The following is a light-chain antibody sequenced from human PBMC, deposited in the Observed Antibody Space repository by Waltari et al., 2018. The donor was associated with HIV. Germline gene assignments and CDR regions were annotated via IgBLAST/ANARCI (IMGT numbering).Light chain of an antibody. Sequence: EIEMTQSPATLSVSPGERATLSCRASQSVSSNLAWYQQKFGQAPRLLIYDASTRATGIPARFSGSGSRTEFTLTISGLQPEDSASYYCQQSHIIGYTFGQGTK. V-gene: IGKV3-15*01. CDR1: QSVSSN. J-gene: IGKJ2*01. CDR3: QQSHIIGYT. CDR2: DAS.